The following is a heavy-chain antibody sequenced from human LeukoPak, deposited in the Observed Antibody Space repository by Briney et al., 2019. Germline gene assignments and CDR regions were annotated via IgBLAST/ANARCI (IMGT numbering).Heavy chain of an antibody. V-gene: IGHV1-2*02. J-gene: IGHJ5*02. Sequence: ASVKVSCKASGYTFTGYYVHWVRQAPGQGLEWMGWINPNSGGTNYAQKFQGRVTMTRDTSISTAYMELSRLRSDDTAVYYCASQVVGIAVAVSWFDPWGQGTLVTVPS. CDR3: ASQVVGIAVAVSWFDP. CDR1: GYTFTGYY. D-gene: IGHD6-19*01. CDR2: INPNSGGT.